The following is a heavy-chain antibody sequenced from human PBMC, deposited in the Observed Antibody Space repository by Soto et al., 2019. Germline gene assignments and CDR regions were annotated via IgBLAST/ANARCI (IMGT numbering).Heavy chain of an antibody. V-gene: IGHV3-49*03. CDR2: IRSNTYGGTT. Sequence: GGSLRLSCAASGFTFGDYAMSWFRQAPGKGLEWIGYIRSNTYGGTTEYAASVKGRFTISRDDSKRVAHLQMNSLESEDTAVYYCARRKYLDYWGQGTLVTVSS. J-gene: IGHJ4*02. CDR3: ARRKYLDY. CDR1: GFTFGDYA.